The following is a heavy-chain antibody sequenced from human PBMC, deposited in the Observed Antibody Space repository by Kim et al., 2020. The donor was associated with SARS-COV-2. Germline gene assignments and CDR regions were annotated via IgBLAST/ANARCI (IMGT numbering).Heavy chain of an antibody. V-gene: IGHV4-59*08. Sequence: SETLSLTCTVSGGSISSYYWSWIRQPPGKGLEWIGYIYYSGSTNYNPSLKSRATISVDTSKNQFSLKLSSVTAADTAVYYCAGGKVGTFDYWGQGTLVTVSS. CDR2: IYYSGST. J-gene: IGHJ4*02. CDR3: AGGKVGTFDY. D-gene: IGHD1-1*01. CDR1: GGSISSYY.